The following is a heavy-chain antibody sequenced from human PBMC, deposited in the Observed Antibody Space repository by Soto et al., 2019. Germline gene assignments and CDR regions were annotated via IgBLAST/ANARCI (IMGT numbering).Heavy chain of an antibody. V-gene: IGHV4-39*01. CDR3: AGQTTVVDFDY. CDR1: VGSISSSSYY. D-gene: IGHD4-17*01. Sequence: SETLSLTCTVSVGSISSSSYYWGWIRQPPGKGLEWIGSIYYSGSTYYNPSLKSRVTISVDTSKNQFSLKLSSVTAADTAVYYCAGQTTVVDFDYWGQGTLVTVSS. CDR2: IYYSGST. J-gene: IGHJ4*02.